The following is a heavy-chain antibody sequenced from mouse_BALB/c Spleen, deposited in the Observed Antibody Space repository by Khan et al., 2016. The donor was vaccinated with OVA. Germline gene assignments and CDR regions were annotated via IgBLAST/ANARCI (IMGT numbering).Heavy chain of an antibody. CDR1: GYTFTSHT. CDR3: ARRTTEYAMDY. Sequence: QVQLKESGAELARPGASVKMSCKASGYTFTSHTMHWVKQRPGQGLEWIGYINPRSGYTNYNQKFNNKATLTADKSSSTAYMQLSSLPSEDSAVYYCARRTTEYAMDYWGQGTSVTVSS. J-gene: IGHJ4*01. D-gene: IGHD2-14*01. CDR2: INPRSGYT. V-gene: IGHV1-4*01.